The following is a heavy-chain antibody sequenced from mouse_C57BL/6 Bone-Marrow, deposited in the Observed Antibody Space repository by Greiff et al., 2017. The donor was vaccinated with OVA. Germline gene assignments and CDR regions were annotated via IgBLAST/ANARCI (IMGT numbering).Heavy chain of an antibody. V-gene: IGHV1-54*01. CDR1: GYAFTNYL. CDR3: ARENYYGSSSYYFDY. J-gene: IGHJ2*01. Sequence: VQLQQSGAELVRPGTSVKVSCKASGYAFTNYLIEWVKQRPGQGLEWIGVINPGSGGTNYNEKFKGKATLTADKSSSTAYMQLSSLTSEDSAVYVCARENYYGSSSYYFDYWGQGTTLTVSS. CDR2: INPGSGGT. D-gene: IGHD1-1*01.